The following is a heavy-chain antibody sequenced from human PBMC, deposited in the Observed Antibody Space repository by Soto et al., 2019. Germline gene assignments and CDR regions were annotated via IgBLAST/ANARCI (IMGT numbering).Heavy chain of an antibody. CDR1: GYSSAGYW. CDR2: IDPSDSQT. CDR3: ARQIYDSDTGPNFQYYFDS. D-gene: IGHD3-22*01. V-gene: IGHV5-10-1*01. Sequence: LGESLKISCKGSGYSSAGYWITWVRQKPGKGLEWMGRIDPSDSQTYYSPSFRGHVTISVTKSITTVFLQWSSLRASDTAMYYCARQIYDSDTGPNFQYYFDSWGQGTPVTV. J-gene: IGHJ4*02.